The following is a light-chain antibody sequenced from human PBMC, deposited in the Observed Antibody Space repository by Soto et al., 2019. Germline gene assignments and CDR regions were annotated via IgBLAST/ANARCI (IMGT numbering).Light chain of an antibody. Sequence: QSVLTQPASVSGSPGQSIAISCTGISSDVGTYSFVSWYQHHPGKAPKLMIYDVSNRPSGVSSRFSGSKSDNTASLTISGLQAEDVADYYCSSYTSSTVVFGGGTKLTVL. V-gene: IGLV2-14*03. CDR1: SSDVGTYSF. J-gene: IGLJ2*01. CDR3: SSYTSSTVV. CDR2: DVS.